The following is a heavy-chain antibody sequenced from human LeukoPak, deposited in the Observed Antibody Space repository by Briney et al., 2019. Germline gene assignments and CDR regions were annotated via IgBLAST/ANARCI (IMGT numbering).Heavy chain of an antibody. J-gene: IGHJ4*02. CDR2: IYSGGST. D-gene: IGHD3-16*01. CDR1: GFTVSKNY. CDR3: ARPHTMGEYFDY. V-gene: IGHV3-53*05. Sequence: PGGSLRLSCAASGFTVSKNYMSWVRQAPGKGLEWASVIYSGGSTYYADSVKGRFTISRDNSKNTLYLQMNSLRAEDTAVYYCARPHTMGEYFDYWGQGTLVTVSS.